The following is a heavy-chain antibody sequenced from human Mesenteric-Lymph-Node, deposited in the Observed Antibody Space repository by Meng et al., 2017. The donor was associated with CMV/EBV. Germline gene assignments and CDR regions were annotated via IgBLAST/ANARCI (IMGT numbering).Heavy chain of an antibody. Sequence: GESLKISCAASGLTFSSYAMSWVRQAPGKGLEWVSYISSSGGTIYHADSVKGRFTISRDSAKNSLYLQMNSLRAEDTAVYYCGMITFGGVIVYWGQGTLVTVSS. J-gene: IGHJ4*02. CDR1: GLTFSSYA. CDR3: GMITFGGVIVY. V-gene: IGHV3-48*03. D-gene: IGHD3-16*02. CDR2: ISSSGGTI.